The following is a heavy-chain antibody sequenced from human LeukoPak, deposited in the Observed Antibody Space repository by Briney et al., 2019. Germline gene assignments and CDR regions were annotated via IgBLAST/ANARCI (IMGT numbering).Heavy chain of an antibody. D-gene: IGHD3-22*01. Sequence: GGSLRLSCAASGFTFSSYSMNWVRQAPGKGLEWVSYISSSSSTIYYADSVKGRFTISRDNDKNSLYLQMNSLRAEDTAVYYCARAHDSSGYYHVGYWGQGTLVTVSS. J-gene: IGHJ4*02. CDR1: GFTFSSYS. CDR3: ARAHDSSGYYHVGY. CDR2: ISSSSSTI. V-gene: IGHV3-48*01.